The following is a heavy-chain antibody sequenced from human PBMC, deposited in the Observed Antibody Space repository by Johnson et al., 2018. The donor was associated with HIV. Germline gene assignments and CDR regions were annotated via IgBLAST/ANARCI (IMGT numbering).Heavy chain of an antibody. D-gene: IGHD3-3*01. CDR1: GLTFSSYA. CDR2: ISGSGGST. Sequence: MLLVESGGGLVQPGGSLRVSCAASGLTFSSYAMSWVRQAPGKVLEWVSAISGSGGSTYYADSVKGRLTISRDNSKNTLYLQMNSLGAEDTAVYYCATGYYNFWGAYSHDAFDLWGQGTMVAVSS. J-gene: IGHJ3*01. CDR3: ATGYYNFWGAYSHDAFDL. V-gene: IGHV3-23*04.